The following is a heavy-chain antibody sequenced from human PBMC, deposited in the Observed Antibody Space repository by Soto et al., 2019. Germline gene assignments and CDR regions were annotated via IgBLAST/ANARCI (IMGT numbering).Heavy chain of an antibody. V-gene: IGHV1-24*01. J-gene: IGHJ4*02. CDR2: FDPEDGET. Sequence: ASVKVSCTVSGYTLTELSMHWVRQAPGKGLEWMGGFDPEDGETIYAQKFQGRVTMTEDTSTDTAYMELSSLRSEDTAVYYCAAYYYDSSGYFGLGGYWGQGTLVTVSS. CDR1: GYTLTELS. CDR3: AAYYYDSSGYFGLGGY. D-gene: IGHD3-22*01.